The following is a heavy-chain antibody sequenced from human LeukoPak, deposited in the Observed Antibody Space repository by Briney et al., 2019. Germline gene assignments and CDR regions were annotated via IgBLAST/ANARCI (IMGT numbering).Heavy chain of an antibody. CDR2: INHSGST. V-gene: IGHV4-34*01. J-gene: IGHJ5*02. Sequence: PSETLSLTCAVYGGSFSGYYWSWIRQPPGKGLEWIGEINHSGSTNYNPSLKSRVTISVDTPKNQFSLKLSSVTAADTAVYYCARGGDYVPWFDPWGQGTLVTVSS. CDR3: ARGGDYVPWFDP. D-gene: IGHD4-17*01. CDR1: GGSFSGYY.